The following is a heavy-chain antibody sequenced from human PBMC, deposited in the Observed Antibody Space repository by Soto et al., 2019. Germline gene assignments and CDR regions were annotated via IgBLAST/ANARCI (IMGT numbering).Heavy chain of an antibody. J-gene: IGHJ1*01. Sequence: SETLSLTCAVYGGSFSGYYWSWIRQPPGKGLEWIGEINHSGSTNYNPSLKSRVTISVDTSKNQFSLKLSSVTAADTAVYYCAREASSSSAEYFQHWGQGTLVTVSS. CDR1: GGSFSGYY. CDR2: INHSGST. CDR3: AREASSSSAEYFQH. V-gene: IGHV4-34*01. D-gene: IGHD6-6*01.